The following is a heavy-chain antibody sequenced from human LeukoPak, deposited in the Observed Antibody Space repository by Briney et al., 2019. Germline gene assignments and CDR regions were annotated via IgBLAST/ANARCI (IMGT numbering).Heavy chain of an antibody. V-gene: IGHV3-20*04. Sequence: GGSLRLSCAASGFTFDDFGMTWVRQVPGKGLEWVSGINWNGDRISYVDSVKGRFTISRDNAKNSLYLQTNSLRVEDTALYYCARGWFGFWHNSYADDNAFDIWGQGTMVTVSS. CDR2: INWNGDRI. J-gene: IGHJ3*02. D-gene: IGHD5-18*01. CDR1: GFTFDDFG. CDR3: ARGWFGFWHNSYADDNAFDI.